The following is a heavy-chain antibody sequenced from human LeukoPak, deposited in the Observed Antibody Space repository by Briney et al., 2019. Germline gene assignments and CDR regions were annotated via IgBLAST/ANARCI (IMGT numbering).Heavy chain of an antibody. J-gene: IGHJ3*02. CDR3: AIYSGYGTNAFDI. D-gene: IGHD5-12*01. CDR1: GFTFSSYA. CDR2: ISGGGGNT. V-gene: IGHV3-23*01. Sequence: GGSLRLSCAASGFTFSSYAMTWVRQGPGKGLEWVSDISGGGGNTYYADSVKGRFTISRDNSKNTLYLQMHSLRAEDTAVYYCAIYSGYGTNAFDIWGQGTMVTASS.